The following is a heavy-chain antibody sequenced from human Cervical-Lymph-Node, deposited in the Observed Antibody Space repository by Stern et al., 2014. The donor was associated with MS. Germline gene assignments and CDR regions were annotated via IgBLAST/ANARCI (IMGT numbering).Heavy chain of an antibody. CDR2: ISWNSGRI. V-gene: IGHV3-9*01. CDR1: GFSFDDYA. Sequence: EVQLVQSGGGLVQPGRSLRLSCAASGFSFDDYAMHWVRQAPGKGLEWVSGISWNSGRIGYADSVKGRFTISRDNAKNSLYLQMNSLRPEDTALYYCAKGFYYDSSDYRSDFDYWGQGTLVTVSS. J-gene: IGHJ4*02. CDR3: AKGFYYDSSDYRSDFDY. D-gene: IGHD3-22*01.